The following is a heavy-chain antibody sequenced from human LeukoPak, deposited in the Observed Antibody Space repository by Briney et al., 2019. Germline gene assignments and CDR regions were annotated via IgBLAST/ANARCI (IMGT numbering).Heavy chain of an antibody. D-gene: IGHD5-18*01. J-gene: IGHJ4*02. Sequence: EASVKVSCKASGYTFTGYYMHWVRQAPGQGLEWMGWINPNSGGTNYAQKFQGRVTMTRDTSISTAYMELSRLRSDDTAVHYCARGYSYGYQPPLGYWGQGTLATVSS. CDR1: GYTFTGYY. V-gene: IGHV1-2*02. CDR3: ARGYSYGYQPPLGY. CDR2: INPNSGGT.